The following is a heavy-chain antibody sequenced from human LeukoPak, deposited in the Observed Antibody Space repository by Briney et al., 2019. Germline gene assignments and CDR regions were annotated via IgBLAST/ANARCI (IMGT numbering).Heavy chain of an antibody. D-gene: IGHD5-12*01. CDR3: ARVGRSGYTKDY. J-gene: IGHJ4*02. CDR1: GFAFSTNS. V-gene: IGHV3-48*01. CDR2: ISSSSSTI. Sequence: GGSLRLSCAASGFAFSTNSIDWVRQAPGKGLEWLSYISSSSSTIYFAASVKGRFTVSRENAVNLVDLQVNSLGAEDTAVYYCARVGRSGYTKDYWGQGTLVTVAS.